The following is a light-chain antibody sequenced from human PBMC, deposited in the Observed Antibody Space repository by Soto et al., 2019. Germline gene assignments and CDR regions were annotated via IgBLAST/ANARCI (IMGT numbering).Light chain of an antibody. CDR3: ETWDSNTWV. V-gene: IGLV4-60*02. CDR2: VEGSGSF. Sequence: QPVLTQSSSASASLGSSVKLTCTLSSGHSSHFIAWHQQQPGKAPRYLMKVEGSGSFNKGSGVPDRFSGYRSGADRYLTISNLQFEDEADYYCETWDSNTWVFGGGTKLTVL. CDR1: SGHSSHF. J-gene: IGLJ3*02.